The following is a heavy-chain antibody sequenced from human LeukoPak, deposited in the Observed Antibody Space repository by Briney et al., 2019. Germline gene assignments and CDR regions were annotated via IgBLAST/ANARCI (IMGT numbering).Heavy chain of an antibody. V-gene: IGHV3-30*01. CDR1: GFTFSTYA. CDR2: TSYGENPY. Sequence: GGSLRLSCAASGFTFSTYAIHWVRQAPGKGLEWVAITSYGENPYSYADSVQGRFTISRDNSQSTVHLQMNSLRPEDTAVYFCARNHFNQNVFDIWGQGTMVTVSS. J-gene: IGHJ3*02. CDR3: ARNHFNQNVFDI. D-gene: IGHD1-14*01.